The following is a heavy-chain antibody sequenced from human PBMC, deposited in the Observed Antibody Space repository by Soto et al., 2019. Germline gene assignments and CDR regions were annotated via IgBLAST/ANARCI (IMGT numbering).Heavy chain of an antibody. CDR2: ISSSSSYI. V-gene: IGHV3-11*06. D-gene: IGHD3-22*01. Sequence: GGSLRLSCAASGFTFSDYYMSWIRQAPGKGLEWVSYISSSSSYIYYADSVKGRFTISRDNAKNSLYLQMNSLRAEDTAVYYCARDHYDSSGYLGGDAFDIWGQGTMVTVSS. J-gene: IGHJ3*02. CDR3: ARDHYDSSGYLGGDAFDI. CDR1: GFTFSDYY.